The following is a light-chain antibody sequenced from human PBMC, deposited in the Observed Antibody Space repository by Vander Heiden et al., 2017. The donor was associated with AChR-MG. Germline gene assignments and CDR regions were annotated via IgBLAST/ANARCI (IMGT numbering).Light chain of an antibody. V-gene: IGLV1-47*02. J-gene: IGLJ3*02. CDR3: AAWDDSLSGDV. Sequence: QSVLTQPPSASGTPGQRVTISCSGSSSNIGSNYVYWYQQLPGTAPNLLIYSNNQRPSGVPDRFSGSKSGTSASLAISGLRSEDEADYYCAAWDDSLSGDVFGGGTKLTVL. CDR1: SSNIGSNY. CDR2: SNN.